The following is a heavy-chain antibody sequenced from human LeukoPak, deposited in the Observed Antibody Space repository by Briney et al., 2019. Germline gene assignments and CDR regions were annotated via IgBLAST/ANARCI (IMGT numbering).Heavy chain of an antibody. CDR3: SRESGAFSPFGH. Sequence: SGTLSLTCDVSGGSISRTNWWSWVSRSPGRGLEWMGESSLSGRTNYKPSRQSRGTIALDESKDQLALDLASGTGADTAGDYCSRESGAFSPFGHWGQGTLVTVHS. V-gene: IGHV4-4*02. CDR2: SSLSGRT. CDR1: GGSISRTNW. D-gene: IGHD1-26*01. J-gene: IGHJ4*02.